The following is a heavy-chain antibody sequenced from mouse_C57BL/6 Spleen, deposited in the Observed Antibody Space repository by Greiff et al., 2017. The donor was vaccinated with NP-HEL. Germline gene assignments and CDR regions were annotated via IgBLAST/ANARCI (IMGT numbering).Heavy chain of an antibody. V-gene: IGHV1-80*01. D-gene: IGHD2-1*01. CDR2: IYPGDGDT. Sequence: LQQSGASVKISCKASGYAFSSYWMNWVKQRPGKGLEWIGQIYPGDGDTNYNGKFKGKATLTADKSSSTAYMQLSSLTSEDSAVYFCARYGNYRGYFDYWGQGTTLTVSS. CDR3: ARYGNYRGYFDY. CDR1: GYAFSSYW. J-gene: IGHJ2*01.